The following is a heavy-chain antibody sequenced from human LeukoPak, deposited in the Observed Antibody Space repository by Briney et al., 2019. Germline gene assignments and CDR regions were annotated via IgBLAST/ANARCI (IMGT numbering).Heavy chain of an antibody. D-gene: IGHD6-6*01. CDR2: ISYDGSSK. Sequence: PGRSLRLSCAASGFTFSSYGMRWVRQAPGKGLEWVAVISYDGSSKYYADSVKGRFTISRDNSKNTLYLQMNSLRAEDTAVYYCAKGGSSSSYYFDYWGQGTLVTVSS. J-gene: IGHJ4*02. CDR1: GFTFSSYG. CDR3: AKGGSSSSYYFDY. V-gene: IGHV3-30*18.